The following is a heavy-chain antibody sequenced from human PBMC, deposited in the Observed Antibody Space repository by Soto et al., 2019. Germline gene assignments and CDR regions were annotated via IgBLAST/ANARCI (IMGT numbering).Heavy chain of an antibody. Sequence: QVQLQQWGAGLLKPSETLSLTCAVYGGSFSGYYWSWIRQPPGKGLEWIGEINHSGSTNYNPSLKSRFTIAVDTSKNQFSLKLSSGTAADTAVYYCARGLFCSGGSCYFDWFDPWGQGTLVTVSS. D-gene: IGHD2-15*01. CDR1: GGSFSGYY. V-gene: IGHV4-34*01. CDR2: INHSGST. CDR3: ARGLFCSGGSCYFDWFDP. J-gene: IGHJ5*02.